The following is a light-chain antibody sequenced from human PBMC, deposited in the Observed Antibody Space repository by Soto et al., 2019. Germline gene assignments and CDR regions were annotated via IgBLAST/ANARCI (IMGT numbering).Light chain of an antibody. CDR3: ASWDDSLTGPV. V-gene: IGLV1-44*01. CDR1: RSDIGSNF. J-gene: IGLJ1*01. CDR2: NSN. Sequence: QSVLSQPPSSSGTPGQTVIISCSGSRSDIGSNFVNWYQHLPGTAPKLLIYNSNQRPSGVPDRFSGSKSGTSASLAISGLQSEDEADYYCASWDDSLTGPVFGTGTRSP.